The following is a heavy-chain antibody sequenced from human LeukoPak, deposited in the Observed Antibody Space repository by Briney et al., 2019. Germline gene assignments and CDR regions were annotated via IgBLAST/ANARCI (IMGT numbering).Heavy chain of an antibody. D-gene: IGHD3-16*01. Sequence: SETLSLTCTVSGGSISSYYWSWIRQPPGKGLEWIGYIYYSGSTNYNPSLKSRVTISVDTSKNQFSLKLSSVTAADTAVYYCARAFGPDDYWGQGTLVTVSS. CDR2: IYYSGST. CDR3: ARAFGPDDY. CDR1: GGSISSYY. V-gene: IGHV4-59*08. J-gene: IGHJ4*02.